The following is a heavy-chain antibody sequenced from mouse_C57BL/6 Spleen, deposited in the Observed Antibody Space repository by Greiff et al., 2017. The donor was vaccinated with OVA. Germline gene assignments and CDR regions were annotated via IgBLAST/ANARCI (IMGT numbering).Heavy chain of an antibody. V-gene: IGHV1-82*01. CDR1: GYAFSSSW. J-gene: IGHJ1*03. Sequence: VQGVESGPELVKPGASVKISCKASGYAFSSSWMNWVKQRPGKGLEWIGRIYPGDGDTNYNGKFKGKATLTADKSSSTAYMQLSSLTSEDSAVYFCARYQEDWYFDVWGTGTTVTVSS. CDR3: ARYQEDWYFDV. CDR2: IYPGDGDT.